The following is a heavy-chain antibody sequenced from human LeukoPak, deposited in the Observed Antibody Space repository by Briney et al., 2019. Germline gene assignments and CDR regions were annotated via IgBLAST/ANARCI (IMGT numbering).Heavy chain of an antibody. V-gene: IGHV4-30-4*01. D-gene: IGHD3-10*01. CDR1: GDSASSGDYY. Sequence: PSETLSLTCTVSGDSASSGDYYWTWIRQPPGKGLEWIGYIYHSGRTYYNPSLKSRVTISLDTSKNQFSLRLSSVTAADTAVYYCATYGSESFAFDYWGQGTLVTVSS. CDR3: ATYGSESFAFDY. J-gene: IGHJ4*02. CDR2: IYHSGRT.